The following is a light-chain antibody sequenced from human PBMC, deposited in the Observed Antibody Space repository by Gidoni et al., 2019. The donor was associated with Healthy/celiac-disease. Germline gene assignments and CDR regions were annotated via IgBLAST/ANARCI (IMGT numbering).Light chain of an antibody. CDR2: AAS. CDR1: QSISSY. Sequence: DIQMTQSPSSLSASVGDRVTITCRASQSISSYVNWYQQKPGKAPKLLIYAASSFQSGVPSWFSGSGSGTDVTLTISSLQPEDFATYYCQQSYSTPLLTFGGGTKVEIK. J-gene: IGKJ4*01. V-gene: IGKV1-39*01. CDR3: QQSYSTPLLT.